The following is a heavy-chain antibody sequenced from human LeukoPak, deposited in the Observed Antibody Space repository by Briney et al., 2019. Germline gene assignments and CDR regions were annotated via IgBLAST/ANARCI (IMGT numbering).Heavy chain of an antibody. D-gene: IGHD3-3*01. V-gene: IGHV3-23*01. CDR1: GFTFSSFA. CDR2: ISGSGGNT. CDR3: ARHYDFWSGYYYFDY. J-gene: IGHJ4*02. Sequence: GGSLRLSCAASGFTFSSFAMSWVRQAPGKGLEWVSAISGSGGNTYYADSVKGRFTISRDNSKNTLYLQMNSLRAEDTAVYYCARHYDFWSGYYYFDYWGQGTLVTVSS.